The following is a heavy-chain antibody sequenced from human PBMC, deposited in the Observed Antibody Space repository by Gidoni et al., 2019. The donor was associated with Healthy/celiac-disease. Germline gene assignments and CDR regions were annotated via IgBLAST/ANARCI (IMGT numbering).Heavy chain of an antibody. CDR2: IFWDDDT. CDR3: AHSLDYGGNSVSYFY. Sequence: QITLTDSGPTLVKPTQTLTLTCTFSGLSLSTSGVGVGWFRQPPGKALEWLALIFWDDDTRYSPSLKSRLTITKDTSKNQVVLTMTNMDPVDTATYYCAHSLDYGGNSVSYFYWGQGTLVTVSS. CDR1: GLSLSTSGVG. V-gene: IGHV2-5*02. J-gene: IGHJ4*02. D-gene: IGHD4-17*01.